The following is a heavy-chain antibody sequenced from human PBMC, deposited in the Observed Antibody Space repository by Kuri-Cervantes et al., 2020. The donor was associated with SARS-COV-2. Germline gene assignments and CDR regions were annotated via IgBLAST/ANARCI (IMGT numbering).Heavy chain of an antibody. D-gene: IGHD6-19*01. CDR3: ARHARGWYRDDY. CDR1: GGSISSSSYY. Sequence: SETLSLTCTVSGGSISSSSYYWGWIRQPPGKGLGWIGSIYYSGSTHYNPSLKSRVTISVDTSKNQFSLKLSSVTAADTAVYYCARHARGWYRDDYWGQGTLVTVSS. CDR2: IYYSGST. V-gene: IGHV4-39*01. J-gene: IGHJ4*02.